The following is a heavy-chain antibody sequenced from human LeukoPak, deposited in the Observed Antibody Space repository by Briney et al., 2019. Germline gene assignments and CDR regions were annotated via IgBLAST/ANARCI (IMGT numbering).Heavy chain of an antibody. J-gene: IGHJ3*02. CDR2: IYTRGST. D-gene: IGHD2-8*02. CDR1: GPSLSSYY. CDR3: ARGRYCSATTCSGGDAFDI. Sequence: SETLSLTCTVSGPSLSSYYWSWIRQPAGRGLDWIGRIYTRGSTNYNPTLQSRVSMSVDSSKSQFSLRLTSVTAAETAIYYCARGRYCSATTCSGGDAFDIWGQGTVVTVSS. V-gene: IGHV4-4*07.